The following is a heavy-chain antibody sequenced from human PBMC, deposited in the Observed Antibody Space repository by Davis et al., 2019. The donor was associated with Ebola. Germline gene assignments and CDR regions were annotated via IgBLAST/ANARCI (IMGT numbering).Heavy chain of an antibody. V-gene: IGHV5-51*01. CDR3: ARRGTVTTNAFDI. Sequence: KVSCKGSGYSFTSYWIAWVRQVPGKGLEWMGTIYPSDSDARYSPSFQGQVTMSVDKSIGAAYLQWSSLKPSDTAIYYCARRGTVTTNAFDIWGQGTMVTVSS. J-gene: IGHJ3*02. CDR1: GYSFTSYW. CDR2: IYPSDSDA. D-gene: IGHD4-11*01.